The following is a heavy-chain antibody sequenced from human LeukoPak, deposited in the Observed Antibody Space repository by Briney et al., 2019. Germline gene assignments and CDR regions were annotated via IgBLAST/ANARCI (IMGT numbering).Heavy chain of an antibody. CDR2: ISAYNGNT. Sequence: ASVKVSCKASGYTFTSYDINWVRQATGQGLEWMGWISAYNGNTNYAQKLQGRVTMTTDTSTSTAYMELRSLRSDDTAVYYCARAIYSNYAWYFDYWGQGTLVTVSS. CDR3: ARAIYSNYAWYFDY. D-gene: IGHD4-11*01. J-gene: IGHJ4*02. CDR1: GYTFTSYD. V-gene: IGHV1-18*01.